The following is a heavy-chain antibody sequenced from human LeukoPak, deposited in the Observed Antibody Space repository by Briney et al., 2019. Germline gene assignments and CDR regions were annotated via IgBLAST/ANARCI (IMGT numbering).Heavy chain of an antibody. V-gene: IGHV3-53*01. J-gene: IGHJ4*02. CDR3: ASADGVGATKGFDY. D-gene: IGHD1-26*01. CDR1: GFTVSSNY. CDR2: IYSGGNT. Sequence: GGSLRLSCAASGFTVSSNYMSWVRQAPGKGLEWVSVIYSGGNTYYADSVKGRFTISRDNSKNTLYLQMNSLRAEDTAVYYCASADGVGATKGFDYWGQGTLVTVSS.